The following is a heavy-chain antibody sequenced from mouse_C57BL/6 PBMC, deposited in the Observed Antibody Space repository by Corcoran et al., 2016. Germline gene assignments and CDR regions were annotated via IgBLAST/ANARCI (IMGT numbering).Heavy chain of an antibody. CDR3: ARSLYYGSSYDWFAY. J-gene: IGHJ3*01. CDR2: IYPNNGGN. V-gene: IGHV1-34*01. D-gene: IGHD1-1*01. CDR1: GYTFTDYY. Sequence: EVQLQQSGPELVKPGASVKMSCKASGYTFTDYYMHWVKQSHGKSLEWIGYIYPNNGGNSYKQKFKGKATLTVDKSSSTAYMELRSLTSEDSAVYYCARSLYYGSSYDWFAYWGQGTLVTVSA.